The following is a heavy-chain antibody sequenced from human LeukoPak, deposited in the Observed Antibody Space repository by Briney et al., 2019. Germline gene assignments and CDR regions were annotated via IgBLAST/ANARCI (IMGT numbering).Heavy chain of an antibody. Sequence: ASVKVSCKASGYTFPSYDINWVRQATGQGLEWMGWMNPNSGGTNYAQKFQGRVTMTRDTSISTAYMELSRLRSDDTAVYYCARVGVVVPAATFDYWGQGTLVTVSS. D-gene: IGHD2-2*01. CDR1: GYTFPSYD. V-gene: IGHV1-2*02. CDR3: ARVGVVVPAATFDY. CDR2: MNPNSGGT. J-gene: IGHJ4*02.